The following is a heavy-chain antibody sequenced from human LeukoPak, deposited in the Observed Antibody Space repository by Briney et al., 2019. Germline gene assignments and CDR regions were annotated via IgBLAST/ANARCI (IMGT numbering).Heavy chain of an antibody. CDR3: AKAVAGYEADY. V-gene: IGHV3-30*18. CDR1: GFTFSSYG. D-gene: IGHD6-19*01. CDR2: ISYDGSNK. Sequence: GGSLRLSCAASGFTFSSYGMHWVRQAPGKGLEWVAVISYDGSNKYYADSVKGRFTISRDNSKNTLYLQMNSLRAEDTAVYYCAKAVAGYEADYWGQGTLVTVSS. J-gene: IGHJ4*02.